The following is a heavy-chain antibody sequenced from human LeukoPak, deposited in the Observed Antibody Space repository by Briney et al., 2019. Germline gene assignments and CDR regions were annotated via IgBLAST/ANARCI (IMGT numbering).Heavy chain of an antibody. V-gene: IGHV1-18*01. J-gene: IGHJ4*02. D-gene: IGHD2-2*02. Sequence: ASVKVSCKASGYTFTSYGISWWRQAPGQGLEWMGWISAYNGNTNYAQKLQGRVTMTTDTSTSTAYMELRSLRSDDTAVYYCARAEAGYCSSTSCYIPYFDYWGQGTLVTVSS. CDR1: GYTFTSYG. CDR3: ARAEAGYCSSTSCYIPYFDY. CDR2: ISAYNGNT.